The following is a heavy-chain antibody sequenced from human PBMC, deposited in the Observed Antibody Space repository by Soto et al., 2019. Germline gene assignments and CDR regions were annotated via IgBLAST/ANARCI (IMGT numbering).Heavy chain of an antibody. Sequence: QVQLQQWGAGLLKPSETLSLTCAVYGGSFSGYYWSWIRQPPGKGLEWIGEINHSGSTNYNPSLKSRVTISVDTSKNQLSLKLSSVTAADTAVYYCARRNNGRPVRDAFDIWGQGTMVTVSS. V-gene: IGHV4-34*01. J-gene: IGHJ3*02. CDR3: ARRNNGRPVRDAFDI. D-gene: IGHD6-6*01. CDR1: GGSFSGYY. CDR2: INHSGST.